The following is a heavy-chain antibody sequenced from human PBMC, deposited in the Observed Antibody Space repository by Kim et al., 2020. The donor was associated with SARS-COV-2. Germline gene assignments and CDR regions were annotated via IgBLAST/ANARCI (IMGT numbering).Heavy chain of an antibody. CDR1: GFTFSSRS. CDR3: ARLTDV. CDR2: ITTGGDT. D-gene: IGHD2-21*01. V-gene: IGHV3-23*01. J-gene: IGHJ6*02. Sequence: GGSLRLSCAASGFTFSSRSMSWVRQAPGKGLEWFSSITTGGDTYYTDSVKGRFTISRDNVKSTLSLQMNGLTAEDTAIYFCARLTDVWGQGTTVTVSS.